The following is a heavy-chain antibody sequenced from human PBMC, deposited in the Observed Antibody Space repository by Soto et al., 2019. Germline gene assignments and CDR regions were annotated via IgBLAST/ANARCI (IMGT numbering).Heavy chain of an antibody. Sequence: QVQLVQSGAEVKKPGASVKVSCKASGYTFTGYYMHWVRQAPGQGLECMGWINPNSGGTNYAQKFQGWVTMTRDTSISTAYMELSRLRSDDTAVYYCARAYYDSSGYPPDYWGQGTLVTVSS. CDR3: ARAYYDSSGYPPDY. J-gene: IGHJ4*02. CDR1: GYTFTGYY. V-gene: IGHV1-2*04. CDR2: INPNSGGT. D-gene: IGHD3-22*01.